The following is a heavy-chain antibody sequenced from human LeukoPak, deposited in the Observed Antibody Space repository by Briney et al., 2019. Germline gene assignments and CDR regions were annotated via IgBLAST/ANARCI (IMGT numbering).Heavy chain of an antibody. CDR2: IYPGDSDT. V-gene: IGHV5-51*01. J-gene: IGHJ4*02. D-gene: IGHD3-3*01. CDR3: ARLVGVVIMPYYFDY. CDR1: GYSSTSYW. Sequence: GESLKISCKGSGYSSTSYWIGWVRQMPGKGLEWMGIIYPGDSDTRYSPSFQGQVTISADKSISTAYLQWSSLKASDTAMYYCARLVGVVIMPYYFDYWGQGTLVTVSS.